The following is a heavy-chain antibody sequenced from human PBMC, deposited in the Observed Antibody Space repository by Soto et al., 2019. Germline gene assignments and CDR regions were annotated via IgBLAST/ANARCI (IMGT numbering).Heavy chain of an antibody. V-gene: IGHV3-23*01. Sequence: GSLRLSCAASGFTFSSYAMSWVRQAPGKGLEWVSAISGSGGSTYYADSVKGRFTISRDNSKNTLYLQMNSLRAEDTAVYYCAKWRSYYYDSSGYYYDYWGQGTLVTVSS. CDR2: ISGSGGST. CDR3: AKWRSYYYDSSGYYYDY. J-gene: IGHJ4*02. D-gene: IGHD3-22*01. CDR1: GFTFSSYA.